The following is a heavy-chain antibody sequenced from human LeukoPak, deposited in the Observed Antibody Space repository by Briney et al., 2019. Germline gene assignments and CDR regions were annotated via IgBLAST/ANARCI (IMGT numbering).Heavy chain of an antibody. V-gene: IGHV3-30*18. J-gene: IGHJ5*02. Sequence: GGSLRLSCAASGFTFSSYGTHWVRQAPGKGLEWVAVISYDGSNKYYADSVKGRFTISRDNSKNTLYLQMNSLRAEDTAEYYCAKAYYDFWSGYYVPGWFDPWGQGTLVTVSS. CDR1: GFTFSSYG. D-gene: IGHD3-3*01. CDR2: ISYDGSNK. CDR3: AKAYYDFWSGYYVPGWFDP.